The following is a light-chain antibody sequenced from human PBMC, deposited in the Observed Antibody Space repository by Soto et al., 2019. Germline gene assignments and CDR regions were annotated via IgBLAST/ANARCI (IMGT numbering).Light chain of an antibody. V-gene: IGKV3-15*01. J-gene: IGKJ1*01. CDR2: GAS. Sequence: EIVMTQSPATLSVSPGERATLSCRASQSVSSNLAWYQQKPGQAPRLLICGASTRATGIPARFSGSGSGTEFTLTISSLQSEDFAVYYCQQYNNWPLWTFGQGTKV. CDR3: QQYNNWPLWT. CDR1: QSVSSN.